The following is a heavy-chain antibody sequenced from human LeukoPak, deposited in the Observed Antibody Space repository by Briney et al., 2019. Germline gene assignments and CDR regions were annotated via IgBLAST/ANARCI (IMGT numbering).Heavy chain of an antibody. CDR2: ISGSGGST. J-gene: IGHJ4*02. D-gene: IGHD3-10*01. Sequence: GGSLRLSCAASGFTFSSYGMSWVRQAPGKGLEWVSAISGSGGSTYYADSVKGRFTISRDNAKNSLYLQMNSLRAEDTALYYCACLGSGSDYWGQGTLVTVSS. CDR3: ACLGSGSDY. CDR1: GFTFSSYG. V-gene: IGHV3-23*01.